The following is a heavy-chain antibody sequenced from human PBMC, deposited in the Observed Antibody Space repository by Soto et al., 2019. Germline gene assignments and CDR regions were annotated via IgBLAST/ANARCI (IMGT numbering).Heavy chain of an antibody. CDR3: ATAHDGRLGELSSFDY. D-gene: IGHD3-16*02. CDR1: GFTFSYYA. Sequence: GGSLRLSCAASGFTFSYYAMNWVRQAPGKGLEWVSAISDRDITTYYADSVQGRFTISRDNSKNTLYLQLNRLRTDDTALYSSATAHDGRLGELSSFDYWGQGTLVTVSS. CDR2: ISDRDITT. V-gene: IGHV3-23*01. J-gene: IGHJ4*02.